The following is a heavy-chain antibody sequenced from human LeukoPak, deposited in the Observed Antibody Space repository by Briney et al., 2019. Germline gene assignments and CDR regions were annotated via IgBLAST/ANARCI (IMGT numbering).Heavy chain of an antibody. CDR1: GYTFTGYY. V-gene: IGHV1-2*02. Sequence: ASVKVSCKAPGYTFTGYYMHWVRQAPGQGLEWMGWINPNSGGTNYAQKFQGRVTMTRDTSISTAYMELSRLRSDDTAVYYCARVITGTTISIDYWGQGTLVTVSS. D-gene: IGHD1-20*01. CDR3: ARVITGTTISIDY. J-gene: IGHJ4*02. CDR2: INPNSGGT.